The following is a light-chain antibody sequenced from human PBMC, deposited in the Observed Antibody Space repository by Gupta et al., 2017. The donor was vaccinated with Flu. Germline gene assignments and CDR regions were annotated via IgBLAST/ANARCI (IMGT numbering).Light chain of an antibody. CDR2: GAS. J-gene: IGKJ1*01. V-gene: IGKV3-15*01. CDR1: QSVSSN. Sequence: EIVMTQSPAILSVSPGERATLSCRASQSVSSNLAWYQQKPGQAPRLLIYGASNRATGIPDRFSGNGYGTEFTLTSSSRQYEDCAVYYGQQYNNWWAFGQGTKVEIK. CDR3: QQYNNWWA.